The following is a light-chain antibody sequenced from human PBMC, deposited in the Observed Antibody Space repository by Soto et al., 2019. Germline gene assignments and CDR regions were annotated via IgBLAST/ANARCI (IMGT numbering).Light chain of an antibody. CDR3: LKHNSYPRT. J-gene: IGKJ1*01. V-gene: IGKV1-17*01. Sequence: DIQITHSPSTLSATAVDRVTITFRASQCIRTDLGWYQQEPGKAPKRLIYSASSLQSGVPSRFSGSGSGTEFTLTISSLQPEDFATYYCLKHNSYPRTFGQGTKVDIK. CDR2: SAS. CDR1: QCIRTD.